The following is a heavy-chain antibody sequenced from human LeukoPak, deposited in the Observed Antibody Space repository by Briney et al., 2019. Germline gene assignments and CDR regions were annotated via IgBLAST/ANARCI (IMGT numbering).Heavy chain of an antibody. V-gene: IGHV3-11*04. D-gene: IGHD6-19*01. CDR1: RFTFSDYY. CDR2: ISSSGSTI. CDR3: ARDLGYSSGWVYFDY. Sequence: PGGSLRPSCAASRFTFSDYYMSWIRQAPGKGLEWVSYISSSGSTIYYADSVKGRFTISRDNAKNSLYLQMNSLRAEDTAVYYCARDLGYSSGWVYFDYWGQGTLVTVSS. J-gene: IGHJ4*02.